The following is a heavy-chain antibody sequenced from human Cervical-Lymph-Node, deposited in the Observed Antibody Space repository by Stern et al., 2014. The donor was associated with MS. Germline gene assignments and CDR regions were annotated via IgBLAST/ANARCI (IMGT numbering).Heavy chain of an antibody. V-gene: IGHV3-33*01. CDR1: GFSFSRYA. CDR2: RWSDGSDP. CDR3: ASAYSSSHYYFDY. J-gene: IGHJ4*02. Sequence: VKMVESGGGVVQPGRSLKLSCAASGFSFSRYAMHWVRQAPGKGLEWVALRWSDGSDPYYADSETGLFTISRDNFKNTLYLQMNSLRAEDPAVYYCASAYSSSHYYFDYWGQGTLVTVSS. D-gene: IGHD6-13*01.